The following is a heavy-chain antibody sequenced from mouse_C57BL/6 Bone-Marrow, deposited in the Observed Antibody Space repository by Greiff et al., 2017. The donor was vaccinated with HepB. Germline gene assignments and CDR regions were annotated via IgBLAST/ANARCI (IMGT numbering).Heavy chain of an antibody. D-gene: IGHD2-5*01. CDR1: GYTFTSYW. Sequence: QVQLQQSGAELVKPGASVKLSCKASGYTFTSYWMQWVKQRPGQGLEWIGEIDPSDSYTNYNQKFKGKATLTVDTSSSTAYMQLSSLTSEDSAVYYCARMSNYVAFDYWGQGTTLTVSS. V-gene: IGHV1-50*01. CDR2: IDPSDSYT. CDR3: ARMSNYVAFDY. J-gene: IGHJ2*01.